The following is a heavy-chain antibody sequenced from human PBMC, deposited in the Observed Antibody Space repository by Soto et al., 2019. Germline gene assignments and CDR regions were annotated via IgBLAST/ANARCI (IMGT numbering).Heavy chain of an antibody. CDR1: GYSFTSYW. V-gene: IGHV5-51*01. J-gene: IGHJ6*02. D-gene: IGHD6-13*01. CDR3: ARTAAAGKYYYGVDV. CDR2: IYPGDSDT. Sequence: EVQLVQSGAEVKKPGESLKISCKGSGYSFTSYWIGWVRQMPGKGLEWMGIIYPGDSDTRYSPSFQGQVTISADKSISTAYLQWSSLKSSDTAMYYCARTAAAGKYYYGVDVWGQGTTVTVSS.